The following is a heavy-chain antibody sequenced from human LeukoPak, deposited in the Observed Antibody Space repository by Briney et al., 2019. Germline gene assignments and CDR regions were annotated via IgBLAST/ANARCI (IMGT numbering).Heavy chain of an antibody. Sequence: PSETLSLTCTVSGGSISSSSSYYWGWIRQPPGKGLEWIGRIYFSGSTYYNPSLKSRVTISVDTSKDQFSLKLSSVTAADTAVYYCARGQSRVVLQWLGRNDAFDIWGQGTMVTVSS. D-gene: IGHD6-19*01. CDR1: GGSISSSSSYY. CDR2: IYFSGST. J-gene: IGHJ3*02. V-gene: IGHV4-39*01. CDR3: ARGQSRVVLQWLGRNDAFDI.